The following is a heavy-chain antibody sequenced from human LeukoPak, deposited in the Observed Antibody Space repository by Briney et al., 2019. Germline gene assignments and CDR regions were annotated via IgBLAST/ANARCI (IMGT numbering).Heavy chain of an antibody. D-gene: IGHD2-15*01. CDR2: INHSGNT. CDR3: ASSQVVVAATPLDY. V-gene: IGHV4-34*01. J-gene: IGHJ4*02. CDR1: GGSFSGYY. Sequence: PSETLSLTCAVYGGSFSGYYWSWIRQPPGKGLEWIGEINHSGNTNYNPSLKSRVTISVDTSKNQFSLKLSSVTAADTAVYYCASSQVVVAATPLDYWGQGTLVTVSS.